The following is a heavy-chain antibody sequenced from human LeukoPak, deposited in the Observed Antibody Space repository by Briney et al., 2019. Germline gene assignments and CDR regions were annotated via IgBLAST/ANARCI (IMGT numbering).Heavy chain of an antibody. CDR2: ISSSGSTI. CDR3: ARAGRRGVLEWLPNFDY. CDR1: GFTFSDYY. V-gene: IGHV3-11*01. J-gene: IGHJ4*02. Sequence: GGSLRLSCAASGFTFSDYYMSWIRQAPGKGLEWVSYISSSGSTIYYADSVKGRFTISRDNAKNSLYLQMNSLRAEDTAVYYCARAGRRGVLEWLPNFDYWGQGTLVTVSS. D-gene: IGHD3-3*01.